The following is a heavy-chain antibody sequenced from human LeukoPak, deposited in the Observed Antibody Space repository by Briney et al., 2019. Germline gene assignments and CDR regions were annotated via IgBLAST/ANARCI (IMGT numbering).Heavy chain of an antibody. V-gene: IGHV3-23*01. CDR1: GFTFSSYG. Sequence: GGSLRLSCAASGFTFSSYGMSWVRQAPGKGLEWVSAIRGSDDTTYYADSVKGRFTISRDNSKNTLYLQMNSLRAEDTAVYYCARGIDYWGRGTLVTVSS. CDR2: IRGSDDTT. J-gene: IGHJ4*02. CDR3: ARGIDY.